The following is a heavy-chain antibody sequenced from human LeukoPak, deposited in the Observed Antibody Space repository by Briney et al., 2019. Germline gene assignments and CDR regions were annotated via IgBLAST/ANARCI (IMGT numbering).Heavy chain of an antibody. CDR3: ARDRSREGTYGSESYFPGWFDP. Sequence: SETLSLTCTVSGGSISSSSYYWGWIRQPPGKGLEWIGSIYYSGSTYYNPSLKSRVTISVDTSKNQFSLKLRSVTAVDTAVYYCARDRSREGTYGSESYFPGWFDPWGQGTLVTVSS. J-gene: IGHJ5*02. CDR2: IYYSGST. CDR1: GGSISSSSYY. V-gene: IGHV4-39*07. D-gene: IGHD3-10*01.